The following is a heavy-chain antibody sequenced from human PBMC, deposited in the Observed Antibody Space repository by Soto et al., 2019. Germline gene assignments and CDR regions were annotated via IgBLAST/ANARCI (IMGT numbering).Heavy chain of an antibody. CDR2: IYWDDDE. CDR1: GFSLSTTAEG. J-gene: IGHJ4*02. Sequence: QITLKESGPTLVNPTQALTLTCTFSGFSLSTTAEGVGWIRQPPGKALAWLALIYWDDDERYSPSLKSRLTITKDTSKNQVVLTMTNVDPVDTATYYCAHGSCSSADCYPNPYLDYWGQGILVTVSS. D-gene: IGHD2-2*01. CDR3: AHGSCSSADCYPNPYLDY. V-gene: IGHV2-5*02.